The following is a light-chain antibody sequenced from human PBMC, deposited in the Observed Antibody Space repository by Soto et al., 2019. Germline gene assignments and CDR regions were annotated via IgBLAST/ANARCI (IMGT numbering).Light chain of an antibody. CDR1: SSDVGGYNY. CDR2: EVS. V-gene: IGLV2-14*01. CDR3: SSYTSSSTLVV. J-gene: IGLJ1*01. Sequence: QSVLTQPASVSGSPGQSITICCSGTSSDVGGYNYVSWYQQHPGKAPKLMIYEVSNRPSGVSNRFSGSKSGNTASLTISGLQAEDEADYYCSSYTSSSTLVVFGTGTKVTVL.